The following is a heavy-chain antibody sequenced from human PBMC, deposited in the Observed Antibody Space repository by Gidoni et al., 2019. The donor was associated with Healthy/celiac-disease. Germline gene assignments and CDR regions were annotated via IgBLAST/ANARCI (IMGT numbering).Heavy chain of an antibody. J-gene: IGHJ6*02. D-gene: IGHD3-10*01. Sequence: QVQLVQSGAEVKKPGSSVKVSCKASGGTFSSYAISWVRQAPGQGLEWMGGIIPIFGTANYAQKFQGRVTITADESTSTAYMELSSLRSEDTAVYYCARVKGRGSGSYYNVRLRDYYYYGMDVWGQGTTVTVSS. CDR3: ARVKGRGSGSYYNVRLRDYYYYGMDV. V-gene: IGHV1-69*01. CDR2: IIPIFGTA. CDR1: GGTFSSYA.